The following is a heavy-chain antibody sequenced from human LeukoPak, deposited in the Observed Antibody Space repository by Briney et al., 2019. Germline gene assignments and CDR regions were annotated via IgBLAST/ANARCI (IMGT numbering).Heavy chain of an antibody. CDR2: ISYDGSNK. J-gene: IGHJ4*02. CDR1: GGTFSSYA. Sequence: SCKASGGTFSSYAMHWVRQAPGKGLEWVAVISYDGSNKYYADSVKGRFTISRDNPKNTLYLQMNSLRAEDTAVYYCARAVRAYSGSYAYWGQGTLVTVSS. CDR3: ARAVRAYSGSYAY. D-gene: IGHD1-26*01. V-gene: IGHV3-30-3*01.